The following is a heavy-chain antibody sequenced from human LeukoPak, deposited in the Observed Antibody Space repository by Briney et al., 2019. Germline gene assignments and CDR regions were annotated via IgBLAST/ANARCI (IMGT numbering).Heavy chain of an antibody. V-gene: IGHV4-34*01. D-gene: IGHD2-2*01. CDR2: INHSGST. Sequence: SETLSLTCAVYGGSFSGYYWSWIRQPPGKGLEWIGEINHSGSTNYNPSLKSRVTISVDTSKNQFSLKLSSVTAADTAVYYCARALDIVVGRGMDVWGQGTTVTVSS. CDR3: ARALDIVVGRGMDV. CDR1: GGSFSGYY. J-gene: IGHJ6*02.